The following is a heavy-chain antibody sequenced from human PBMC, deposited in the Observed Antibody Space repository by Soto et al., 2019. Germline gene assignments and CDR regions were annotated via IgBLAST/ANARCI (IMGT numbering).Heavy chain of an antibody. D-gene: IGHD6-13*01. V-gene: IGHV4-59*08. Sequence: SETLSLTCTFSGYSISSYYWSLIRQPPGKGLEWIGYIFYSGSTNYNPSLKSRVTMSIDTSKNQFSLKLSSVTAADTAMYYCARRGAAAMYYYYYMDVWGKGTTVTVS. CDR3: ARRGAAAMYYYYYMDV. CDR1: GYSISSYY. J-gene: IGHJ6*03. CDR2: IFYSGST.